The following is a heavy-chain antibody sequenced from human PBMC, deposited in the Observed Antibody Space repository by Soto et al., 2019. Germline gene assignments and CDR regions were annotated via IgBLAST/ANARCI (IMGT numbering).Heavy chain of an antibody. CDR3: AKDVKWGGMTTIHYFDS. V-gene: IGHV3-9*01. CDR2: ISANGDNK. CDR1: GFIVVDYA. Sequence: PGGSLRLSCVGSGFIVVDYAMRWVRQATGKGLEWVSGISANGDNKDYADSVKGRFTISRDNAKNSLFLQMNSLRPEDTALYYCAKDVKWGGMTTIHYFDSWGQGTQVTVSS. D-gene: IGHD2-21*02. J-gene: IGHJ4*02.